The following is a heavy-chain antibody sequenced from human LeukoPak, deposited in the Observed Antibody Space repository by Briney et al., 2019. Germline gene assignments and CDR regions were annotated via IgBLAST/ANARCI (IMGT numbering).Heavy chain of an antibody. CDR2: ISYDGSNK. CDR3: ARDIAARPRWNDY. J-gene: IGHJ4*02. D-gene: IGHD6-6*01. CDR1: GFTFSSYA. V-gene: IGHV3-30*04. Sequence: PGGSLRLSCAASGFTFSSYAMHWVRQAPGKGLEWVAVISYDGSNKYYADSVKGRFTISRDNSKNTLYLQMNSLRAEDTAVYYCARDIAARPRWNDYWGQGTLVTVSS.